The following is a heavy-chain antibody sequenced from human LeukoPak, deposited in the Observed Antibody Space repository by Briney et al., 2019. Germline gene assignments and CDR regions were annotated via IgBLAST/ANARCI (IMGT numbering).Heavy chain of an antibody. V-gene: IGHV4-34*01. CDR3: ARAFVDSSGWYRVWFDP. J-gene: IGHJ5*02. D-gene: IGHD6-19*01. Sequence: PSETLSLTCAVYGGSFSGYYWSWIRQPPGKGLEWIGEINHSGSTNYNPSLKSRVTISVDTSKNQFSLKLSSVTAADTAVYYCARAFVDSSGWYRVWFDPWGQGTLVTVSS. CDR1: GGSFSGYY. CDR2: INHSGST.